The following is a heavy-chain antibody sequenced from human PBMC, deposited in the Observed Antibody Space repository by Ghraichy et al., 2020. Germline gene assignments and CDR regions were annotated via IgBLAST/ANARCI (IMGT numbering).Heavy chain of an antibody. D-gene: IGHD6-19*01. CDR2: INSAGIST. CDR1: GFTFSGYW. V-gene: IGHV3-74*01. J-gene: IGHJ5*02. Sequence: GGSLRLSCVASGFTFSGYWMHWVRQAPGKGLVWVSRINSAGISTIYADSVQGRFTISRDDAKNTLYLQMNSLRAEDTAVYYCARSSDGWFDPWGQGTLVTVSS. CDR3: ARSSDGWFDP.